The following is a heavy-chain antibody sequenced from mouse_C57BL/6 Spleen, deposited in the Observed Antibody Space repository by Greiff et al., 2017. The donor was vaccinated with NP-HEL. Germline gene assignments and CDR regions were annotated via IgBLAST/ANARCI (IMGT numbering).Heavy chain of an antibody. J-gene: IGHJ3*01. CDR1: GYTFTSYW. Sequence: QVQLQLSGAELVKPGASVKMSCKASGYTFTSYWITWVKQRPGQGLEWIGDIYPGSGSTNYNEKFKSKATLTVDTSSSTAYMQLSSLTSEDSAVYYCARGELGRSFAYWGQGTLVTVSA. CDR2: IYPGSGST. CDR3: ARGELGRSFAY. V-gene: IGHV1-55*01. D-gene: IGHD4-1*01.